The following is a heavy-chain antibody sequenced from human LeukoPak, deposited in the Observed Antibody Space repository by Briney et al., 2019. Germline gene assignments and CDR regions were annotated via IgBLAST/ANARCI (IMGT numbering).Heavy chain of an antibody. V-gene: IGHV4-59*01. CDR1: GGSISSYY. Sequence: PSETLSLTCTVSGGSISSYYWSWIRQPPGKGLEWIGYIYYSGSTNYNPSLKSRVTISVETSKNQFSLKLSSVTAADTAVYYCAGVMVATSYYYYMDVWGKGTTVTVSS. CDR2: IYYSGST. D-gene: IGHD5-12*01. J-gene: IGHJ6*03. CDR3: AGVMVATSYYYYMDV.